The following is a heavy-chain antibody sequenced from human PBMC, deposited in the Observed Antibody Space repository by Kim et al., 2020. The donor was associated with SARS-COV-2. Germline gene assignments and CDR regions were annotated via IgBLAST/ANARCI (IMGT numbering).Heavy chain of an antibody. Sequence: FQGRVTMTEDTSTDTAYMELSSLRSEDTAVYYCATAVRMDQISSGGEFDYWGQGTLVTVSS. D-gene: IGHD3-10*01. CDR3: ATAVRMDQISSGGEFDY. V-gene: IGHV1-24*01. J-gene: IGHJ4*02.